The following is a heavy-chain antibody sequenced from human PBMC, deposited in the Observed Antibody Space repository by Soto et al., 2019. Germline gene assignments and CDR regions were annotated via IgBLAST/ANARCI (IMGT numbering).Heavy chain of an antibody. J-gene: IGHJ4*02. Sequence: PGGSLRLSCAASGFTFSSYGMHWVRQAPGKGLEWVAVISYDGSNKYYADSVKGRFTISRDNSKNTLYLQMNSLRAEDTAVYYYAKVRRPGTYSSGWYGVDDWGQGTLVTVSS. D-gene: IGHD6-19*01. CDR3: AKVRRPGTYSSGWYGVDD. CDR1: GFTFSSYG. CDR2: ISYDGSNK. V-gene: IGHV3-30*18.